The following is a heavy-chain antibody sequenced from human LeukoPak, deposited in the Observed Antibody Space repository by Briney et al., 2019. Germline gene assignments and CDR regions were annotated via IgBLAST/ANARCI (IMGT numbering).Heavy chain of an antibody. CDR3: ARDGYMVRGVIHWFDP. CDR1: EGTFSSYA. D-gene: IGHD3-10*01. Sequence: AASVKVSCKASEGTFSSYAISWVRQAPGQGLEWMGRIIPIFGTANYAQKFQGRVTITTDESTSTAYMELSSLRSEDTAVYYCARDGYMVRGVIHWFDPWGQGTLVTVSS. V-gene: IGHV1-69*05. J-gene: IGHJ5*02. CDR2: IIPIFGTA.